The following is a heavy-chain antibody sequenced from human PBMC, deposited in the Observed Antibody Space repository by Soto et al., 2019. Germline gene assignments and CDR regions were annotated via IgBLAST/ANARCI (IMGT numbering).Heavy chain of an antibody. V-gene: IGHV3-21*02. CDR1: GFSFSAFT. CDR3: ARETGSYNGNDGLMDV. D-gene: IGHD1-20*01. Sequence: EVQLVESGGGLVKPGGSLRLSCAASGFSFSAFTMNWVRQAPGKGLEWVSSIDTSSTYIYYADSVTGRFTISRDNAKNSVYVQTPSLRAGDTAVYYCARETGSYNGNDGLMDVCGQGTTVTVSS. CDR2: IDTSSTYI. J-gene: IGHJ6*02.